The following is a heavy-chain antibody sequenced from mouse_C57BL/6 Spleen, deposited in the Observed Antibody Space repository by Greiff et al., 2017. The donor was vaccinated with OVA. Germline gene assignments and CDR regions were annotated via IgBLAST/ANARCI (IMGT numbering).Heavy chain of an antibody. CDR2: IWSGGST. CDR1: GFSLTSYG. J-gene: IGHJ4*01. D-gene: IGHD2-5*01. CDR3: ARAYYSTPYYAMDY. Sequence: VQLQQSGPGLVQPSQSLSITCTVSGFSLTSYGVNWVRQSPGKGLEWLGVIWSGGSTDYNAAFISRLSISKENSKSQVFFKMNSLQADDTAIYYCARAYYSTPYYAMDYWGQGTSVTVSS. V-gene: IGHV2-2*01.